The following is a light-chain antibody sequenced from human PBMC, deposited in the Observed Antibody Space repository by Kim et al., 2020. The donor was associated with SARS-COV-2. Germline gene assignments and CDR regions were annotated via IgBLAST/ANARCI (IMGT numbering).Light chain of an antibody. Sequence: EIVLTQSPATLSLSPGERATLSCRASQTVSSYLAWYQQKPGQPPRLLIYDASDRATGIPARFSGSGSGTDFTLTISSLEPEDVAVYYCQVRHDLLFTFGPGTKVDIK. CDR2: DAS. V-gene: IGKV3-11*01. CDR1: QTVSSY. CDR3: QVRHDLLFT. J-gene: IGKJ3*01.